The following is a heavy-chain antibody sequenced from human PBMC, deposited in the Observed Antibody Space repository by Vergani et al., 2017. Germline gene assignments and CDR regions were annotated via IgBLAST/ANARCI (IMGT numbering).Heavy chain of an antibody. D-gene: IGHD1-26*01. CDR2: IYYSGST. J-gene: IGHJ4*02. CDR1: GGSISSSSYY. CDR3: ARVGGSYSFDY. Sequence: QLQLQESGPGLVKPSETLSLTCTVSGGSISSSSYYWGWIRQPPGKGLEWIGSIYYSGSTNYNPSLKSRVTISVDTSKNQFSLKLSSVTAADTAVYYCARVGGSYSFDYWGQGTLVTVSS. V-gene: IGHV4-39*07.